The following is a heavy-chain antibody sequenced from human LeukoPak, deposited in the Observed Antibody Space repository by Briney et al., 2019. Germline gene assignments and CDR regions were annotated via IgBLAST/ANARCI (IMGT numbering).Heavy chain of an antibody. J-gene: IGHJ4*02. CDR3: ARDHDFAFDN. V-gene: IGHV3-69-1*01. Sequence: GGSLRLSCAASGFTFSTYPMNWVRRAPGKGLEWISHIRDGGTTDYADSVKGRFTISRDNAKNSLYLQLSSLRAEDTAVYYCARDHDFAFDNWGQGTLVTVSS. CDR2: IRDGGTT. CDR1: GFTFSTYP. D-gene: IGHD2-21*02.